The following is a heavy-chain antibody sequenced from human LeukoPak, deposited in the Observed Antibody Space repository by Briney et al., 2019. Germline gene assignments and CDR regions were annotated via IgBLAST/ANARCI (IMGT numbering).Heavy chain of an antibody. CDR3: ARSGGVVAATPKVIVVYYFDY. CDR1: GGSISSYY. J-gene: IGHJ4*02. Sequence: SETLSLTCTVSGGSISSYYWSWIRQPPGKGLEWIGYIYYSGSTNYNPSLKSRVTISVDTSKNQFSLKLSSVTAADTAVYYCARSGGVVAATPKVIVVYYFDYWGQGTLVTVSS. CDR2: IYYSGST. D-gene: IGHD2-15*01. V-gene: IGHV4-59*01.